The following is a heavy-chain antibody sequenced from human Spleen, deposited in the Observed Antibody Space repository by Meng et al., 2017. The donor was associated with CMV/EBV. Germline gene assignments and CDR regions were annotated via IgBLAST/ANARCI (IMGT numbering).Heavy chain of an antibody. D-gene: IGHD3-10*01. Sequence: TVSGFSLSTSGVSVGWIRQAQGKALEWLARIYWDDAKRYRPALRSRLTITKDTTKNQVVLTMTNMDHMDTSTYYCAHSADSGYKWFDPWGQGTLVTVSS. V-gene: IGHV2-5*02. J-gene: IGHJ5*02. CDR1: GFSLSTSGVS. CDR2: IYWDDAK. CDR3: AHSADSGYKWFDP.